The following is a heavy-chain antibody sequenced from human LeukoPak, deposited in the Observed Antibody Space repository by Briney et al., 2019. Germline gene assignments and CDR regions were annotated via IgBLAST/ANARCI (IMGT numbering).Heavy chain of an antibody. D-gene: IGHD3-10*02. Sequence: GGSLRLSCAASGFTFSSYEMNWVRKAPGKGLEWVSYISSSGSTIYYADSMKGRFTVSRDNAKNSLYLQMNSLRAEDTAVYYCAELGITVIGGVWGKGTTVTISS. CDR2: ISSSGSTI. V-gene: IGHV3-48*03. J-gene: IGHJ6*04. CDR3: AELGITVIGGV. CDR1: GFTFSSYE.